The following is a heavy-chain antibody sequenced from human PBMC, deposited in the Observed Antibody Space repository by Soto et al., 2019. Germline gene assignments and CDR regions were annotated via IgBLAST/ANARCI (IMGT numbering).Heavy chain of an antibody. CDR2: IKSKTDGGTT. CDR3: AKDLREGLWFGELLAVAPGDY. V-gene: IGHV3-15*01. Sequence: EVQLVESGGGLVKPGGSLRLSCAASGFTFSNAWMSWVRQAPGKGLEWVGRIKSKTDGGTTDYAAPVKGRFTISRDNSKNTLYLQMNSLRAEDTAVYYCAKDLREGLWFGELLAVAPGDYWGQGTLVTVSS. J-gene: IGHJ4*02. D-gene: IGHD3-10*01. CDR1: GFTFSNAW.